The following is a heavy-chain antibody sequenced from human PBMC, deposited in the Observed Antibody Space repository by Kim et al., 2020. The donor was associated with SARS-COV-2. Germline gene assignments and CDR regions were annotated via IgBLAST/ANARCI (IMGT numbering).Heavy chain of an antibody. D-gene: IGHD3-9*01. CDR1: GYTFTSYD. V-gene: IGHV1-8*01. CDR2: MNPNSGNT. J-gene: IGHJ2*01. CDR3: ARGGYDILTGYYWYFDL. Sequence: ASVKVSCKASGYTFTSYDINWVRQATGQGLEWMGWMNPNSGNTGYAQKFQGRVTMTRNTSISTAYMELSSLRSEDTAVYYCARGGYDILTGYYWYFDLWGRGGLVTVSS.